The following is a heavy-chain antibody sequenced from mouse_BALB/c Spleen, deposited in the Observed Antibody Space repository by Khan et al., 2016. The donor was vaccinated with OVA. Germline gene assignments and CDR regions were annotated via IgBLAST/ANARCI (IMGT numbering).Heavy chain of an antibody. V-gene: IGHV3-2*02. D-gene: IGHD3-3*01. Sequence: EVQLQESGPGLVKPSQSLSLTCTVTGYSLTSNYAWNWIRQFPGNKLEWMGYINYSGSTSYTPSLKRRISITRDTSKNQFFLQLNSVTTEDTATYFCARGRAYWGQGTLVTVSA. CDR3: ARGRAY. J-gene: IGHJ3*01. CDR1: GYSLTSNYA. CDR2: INYSGST.